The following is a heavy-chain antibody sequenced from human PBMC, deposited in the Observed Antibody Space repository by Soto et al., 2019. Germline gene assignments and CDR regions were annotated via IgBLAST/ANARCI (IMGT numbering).Heavy chain of an antibody. Sequence: QVQVVQSGAEVKKPGSSVKVSCKASGGSFSTAAISWVRQAPGQGLEWMGGIVPIFRTADDAQTFQGRVTITADESTSTAYLELSSLRSGDTAVYYCARDKDRPELGGNYYYIMDVWGQGTTVTVSS. D-gene: IGHD3-3*02. J-gene: IGHJ6*02. CDR1: GGSFSTAA. CDR2: IVPIFRTA. CDR3: ARDKDRPELGGNYYYIMDV. V-gene: IGHV1-69*12.